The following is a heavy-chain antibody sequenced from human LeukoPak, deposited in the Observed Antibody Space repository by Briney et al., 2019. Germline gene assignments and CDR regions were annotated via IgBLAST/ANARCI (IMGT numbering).Heavy chain of an antibody. CDR3: ARDGGGWYGGVVEY. CDR2: INHSGST. V-gene: IGHV4-34*01. D-gene: IGHD6-19*01. Sequence: SETLSLTCAVYGGSFSGYYWSWIRQPPGKGLEWIGEINHSGSTNYNPSLKSRVTISVDTSKNQFSLKLSSVTAADTAVYYCARDGGGWYGGVVEYWGQGTLVTVSS. CDR1: GGSFSGYY. J-gene: IGHJ4*02.